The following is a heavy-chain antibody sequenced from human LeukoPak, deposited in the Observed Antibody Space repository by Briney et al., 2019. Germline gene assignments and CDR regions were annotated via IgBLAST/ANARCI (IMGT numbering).Heavy chain of an antibody. Sequence: GGSLRLSCAASGFTSSSYSMNWVRQAPGKGLEWVSSISSSSYIYYADSVKGRFAISRDNAKNSLYLQMNSLRAEDTAVYYCARDPGSGSYTYYFDYWGQGTLVTVSS. J-gene: IGHJ4*02. V-gene: IGHV3-21*01. CDR1: GFTSSSYS. CDR3: ARDPGSGSYTYYFDY. CDR2: ISSSSYI. D-gene: IGHD1-26*01.